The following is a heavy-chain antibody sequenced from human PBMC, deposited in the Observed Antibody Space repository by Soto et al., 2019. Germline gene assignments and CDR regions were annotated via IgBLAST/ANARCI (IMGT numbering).Heavy chain of an antibody. Sequence: PSETPSLTCTFSGYSISTDYWSWIRQSPGKGLEWIGFIYYGGSTNYNPSLKSRVTISVDTPKNQFSLKLSSVTAADTAVYYCAKNWTLGSLVHCGQVT. J-gene: IGHJ4*02. CDR2: IYYGGST. CDR1: GYSISTDY. D-gene: IGHD1-1*01. CDR3: AKNWTLGSLVH. V-gene: IGHV4-59*08.